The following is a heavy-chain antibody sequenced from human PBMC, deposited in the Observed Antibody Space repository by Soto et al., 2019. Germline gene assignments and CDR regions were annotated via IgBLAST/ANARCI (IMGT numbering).Heavy chain of an antibody. V-gene: IGHV4-30-4*01. D-gene: IGHD3-10*01. CDR3: ARVGGFGATTIDY. CDR2: IYYSGST. Sequence: QVQLQESGPGLVKPSQTLSLTCTVSGGSISSGDYYWSWIRQPPGKGLEWIGYIYYSGSTYYNPSLKSRVTISVDASKNQFSLKLSSVTAADTAVYYCARVGGFGATTIDYWGQGTLVTVSS. CDR1: GGSISSGDYY. J-gene: IGHJ4*02.